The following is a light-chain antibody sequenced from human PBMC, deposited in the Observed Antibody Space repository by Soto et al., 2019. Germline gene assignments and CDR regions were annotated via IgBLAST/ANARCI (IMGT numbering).Light chain of an antibody. CDR3: QQYGRSPLT. CDR2: GAS. Sequence: EIVLTQSPGTLSLSAGDRATLSCRASQSVSSSYVAWYQQKPGQAPRLLIYGASSRATGIPDRFSGSGSGTDFTLTISRLEPEDFAVYYCQQYGRSPLTFGGGTKVEIK. J-gene: IGKJ4*01. V-gene: IGKV3-20*01. CDR1: QSVSSSY.